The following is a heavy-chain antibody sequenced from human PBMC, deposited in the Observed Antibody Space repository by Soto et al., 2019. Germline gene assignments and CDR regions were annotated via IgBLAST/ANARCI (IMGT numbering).Heavy chain of an antibody. D-gene: IGHD6-6*01. CDR1: GGTFSSYT. CDR2: IIPILGIA. Sequence: SVKVSCKASGGTFSSYTISWVRQAPGQGLEWMGRIIPILGIANYAQKFQGRVTITADKSTSTAYMELSSLRSEDTAVYYCATGTSIAARHGWFDPWGQGTLDPVSS. V-gene: IGHV1-69*02. CDR3: ATGTSIAARHGWFDP. J-gene: IGHJ5*02.